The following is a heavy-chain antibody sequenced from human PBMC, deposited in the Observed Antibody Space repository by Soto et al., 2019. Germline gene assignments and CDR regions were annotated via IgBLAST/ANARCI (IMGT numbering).Heavy chain of an antibody. CDR2: ISSSSSYI. V-gene: IGHV3-21*01. Sequence: EVQLVESGGGLVKPGGSLRLSCAASGFTFSSYGMNWVRQAPGKGLEWVSSISSSSSYIYYADSVKGRFTISRDNAKNSLYLQMNSLRAEDTAVYYCARAHHSSGWFDAFDIWGQGTMVTVSS. CDR3: ARAHHSSGWFDAFDI. J-gene: IGHJ3*02. CDR1: GFTFSSYG. D-gene: IGHD6-19*01.